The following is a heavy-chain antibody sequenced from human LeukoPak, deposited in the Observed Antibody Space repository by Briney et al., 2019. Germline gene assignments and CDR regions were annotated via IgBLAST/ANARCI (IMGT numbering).Heavy chain of an antibody. J-gene: IGHJ3*02. Sequence: SVTVSCKASGGTFSSYAISWLRQAPGQGLEWMGGIITIFGTANYAQKFQGRVTITADESTSTAYMELSSLRSEDTAVYYCARGGDYGGMERAFDIWGQGTMVTVSS. D-gene: IGHD4-23*01. V-gene: IGHV1-69*13. CDR1: GGTFSSYA. CDR2: IITIFGTA. CDR3: ARGGDYGGMERAFDI.